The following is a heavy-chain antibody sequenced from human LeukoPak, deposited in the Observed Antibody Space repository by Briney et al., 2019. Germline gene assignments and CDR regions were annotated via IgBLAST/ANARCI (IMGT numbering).Heavy chain of an antibody. J-gene: IGHJ4*02. CDR1: GFSLRTSGMC. V-gene: IGHV2-70*11. Sequence: ESGPTLVNPTQTLTLTCTFSGFSLRTSGMCVSWIRQPPGNALEWLARLDWDDDKYYSTSLKTRVTISKDTSKNQVVLTMTNMDPVDTATYYCARTGTIVVGYYFDYWGQGTLVTVSS. CDR3: ARTGTIVVGYYFDY. CDR2: LDWDDDK. D-gene: IGHD3-22*01.